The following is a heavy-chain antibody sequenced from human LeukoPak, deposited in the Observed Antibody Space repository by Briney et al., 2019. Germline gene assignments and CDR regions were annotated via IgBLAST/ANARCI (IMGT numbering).Heavy chain of an antibody. CDR2: ISGSGGST. CDR3: AKDQNSSSWPPKRDYCMDV. Sequence: GGSLRLSCAVSGFTFSSYAMSWVRQAPGKGLEWVSAISGSGGSTYYADSVKGRFTVSRDNSKNTLYLQMNSLRAEDTAVYYCAKDQNSSSWPPKRDYCMDVWGKGTTVTVSS. D-gene: IGHD6-13*01. V-gene: IGHV3-23*01. J-gene: IGHJ6*03. CDR1: GFTFSSYA.